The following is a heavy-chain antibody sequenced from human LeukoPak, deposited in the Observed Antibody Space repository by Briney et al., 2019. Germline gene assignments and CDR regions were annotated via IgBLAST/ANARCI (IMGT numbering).Heavy chain of an antibody. Sequence: ASVKVSCKASGYTFTGYYMHWVRQAPGQGLEWMGWINPNSGGTNYAQKFQGRVTMTRDTSISTAYMELSRLRSDDTAVYYCARSVGDRAYSDPWGQGTLVTVSS. CDR3: ARSVGDRAYSDP. V-gene: IGHV1-2*02. CDR2: INPNSGGT. J-gene: IGHJ5*02. D-gene: IGHD3-10*01. CDR1: GYTFTGYY.